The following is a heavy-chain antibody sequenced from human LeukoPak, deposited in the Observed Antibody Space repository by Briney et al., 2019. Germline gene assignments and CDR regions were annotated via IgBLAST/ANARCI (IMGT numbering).Heavy chain of an antibody. V-gene: IGHV3-74*01. CDR1: GFTFSSYW. Sequence: GGSLRLSCAASGFTFSSYWMHWVRRAPGKGLVWVSRINSDGSSTSYADSVKGRFTISRDNAKNTLYLQMNSLRAEDTAVYYCARDLYSSGWYYYGMDVWGQGTTVTVSS. CDR3: ARDLYSSGWYYYGMDV. D-gene: IGHD6-19*01. J-gene: IGHJ6*02. CDR2: INSDGSST.